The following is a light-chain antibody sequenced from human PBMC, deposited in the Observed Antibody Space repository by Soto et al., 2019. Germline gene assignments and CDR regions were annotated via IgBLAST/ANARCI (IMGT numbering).Light chain of an antibody. J-gene: IGLJ1*01. Sequence: QSALTQPPSASGTPGQRVTISCSGSRSNIGSNYVYWYQQLPGTAPKLLIHDNNERPSGVPDRFSGSKSGTSASLAISGLRSEDEADYYCAAWDDSLSVFYVFGTGTKVTVL. CDR3: AAWDDSLSVFYV. CDR1: RSNIGSNY. CDR2: DNN. V-gene: IGLV1-47*02.